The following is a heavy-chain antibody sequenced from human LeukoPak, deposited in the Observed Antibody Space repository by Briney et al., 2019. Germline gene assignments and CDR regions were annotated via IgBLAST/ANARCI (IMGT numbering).Heavy chain of an antibody. Sequence: PSETLSLTCAVSGGSISSSNWWSWVRQPPGKGLEWIGEIYHSGITNYNPSLKSRVTISVDKFKNQFSLRLSSVTAADTAVYYCARRPSPPDAFDIWGQGTAVTVSS. CDR3: ARRPSPPDAFDI. CDR2: IYHSGIT. J-gene: IGHJ3*02. CDR1: GGSISSSNW. V-gene: IGHV4-4*02.